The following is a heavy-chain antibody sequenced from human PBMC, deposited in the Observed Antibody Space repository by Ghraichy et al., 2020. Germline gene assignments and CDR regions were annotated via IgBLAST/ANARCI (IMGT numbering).Heavy chain of an antibody. V-gene: IGHV2-5*02. CDR1: GFSLSTSGVG. CDR2: IYWDDDK. CDR3: AHIVAARPVMGAFDF. Sequence: SGPTLVKPTQTLTLTCTFSGFSLSTSGVGVGWIRQPPGKALEWLALIYWDDDKRYSPSLKNRLTITEDTSKNQVVLTMTNMDPVDTATYYCAHIVAARPVMGAFDFWGQGTMVTVSS. D-gene: IGHD6-6*01. J-gene: IGHJ3*01.